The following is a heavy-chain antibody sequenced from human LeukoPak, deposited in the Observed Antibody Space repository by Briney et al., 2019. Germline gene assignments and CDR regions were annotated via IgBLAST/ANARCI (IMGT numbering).Heavy chain of an antibody. CDR2: ISWNSGSM. D-gene: IGHD3-10*01. J-gene: IGHJ3*02. Sequence: GGSLRLSCAASGFTFDDYAMHWVRHAPGKGLEWVSGISWNSGSMDYADSVKGRFTISRDNSKNTLYLQMNSLRAEDTAVYYCARDSDTMVRGVTYDAFDIWGQGTMVTVSS. V-gene: IGHV3-9*01. CDR3: ARDSDTMVRGVTYDAFDI. CDR1: GFTFDDYA.